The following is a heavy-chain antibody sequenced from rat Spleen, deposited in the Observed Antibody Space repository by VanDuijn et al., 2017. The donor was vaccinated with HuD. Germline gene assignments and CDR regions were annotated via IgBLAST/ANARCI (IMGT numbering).Heavy chain of an antibody. V-gene: IGHV5-29*01. D-gene: IGHD2-1*01. J-gene: IGHJ2*01. CDR1: GFTFSDYY. CDR3: ATAYLRGYFDY. Sequence: EVQLVESDGGLVQPGRSLKLSCAASGFTFSDYYMAWVRQAPTKGLEWVATISYDGSSTYYRDSVKGRFTISRDNAKSTLYLQMDSLRSEDTATYNYATAYLRGYFDYWGQGVMVTVSS. CDR2: ISYDGSST.